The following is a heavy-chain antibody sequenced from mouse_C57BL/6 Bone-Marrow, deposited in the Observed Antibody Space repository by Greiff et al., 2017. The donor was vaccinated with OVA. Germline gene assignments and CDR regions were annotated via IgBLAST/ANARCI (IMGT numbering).Heavy chain of an antibody. V-gene: IGHV1-64*01. CDR1: GYTFTSYW. Sequence: QVQLQQPGAELVKPGASVKLSCKASGYTFTSYWMHWVKQRPGQGLEWIGMIHPNSGSTNYNEKFKSKATLTVDKSSSTAYMQLSSLTSEDSAVYYCARGSYYGSVRGYWGQGTTLTVSS. D-gene: IGHD1-1*01. CDR2: IHPNSGST. J-gene: IGHJ2*01. CDR3: ARGSYYGSVRGY.